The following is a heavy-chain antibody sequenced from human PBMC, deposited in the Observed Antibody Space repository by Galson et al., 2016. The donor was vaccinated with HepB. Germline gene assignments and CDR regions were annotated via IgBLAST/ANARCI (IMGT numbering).Heavy chain of an antibody. CDR3: AKEFVATGAVVGDC. CDR2: ISNSGSTT. V-gene: IGHV3-23*01. D-gene: IGHD2-21*01. J-gene: IGHJ4*02. Sequence: SLRLSCAASGFTFSTYAMSWVRQAPGKGLEWVSAISNSGSTTYYADSVKGRFTISRDNSKNTLYLQMNSLRVEDTALYYCAKEFVATGAVVGDCWGQGTLVTVSS. CDR1: GFTFSTYA.